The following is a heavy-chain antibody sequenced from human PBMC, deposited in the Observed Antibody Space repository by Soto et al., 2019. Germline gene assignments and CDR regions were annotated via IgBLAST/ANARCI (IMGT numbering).Heavy chain of an antibody. CDR1: GGSFSGYY. J-gene: IGHJ5*02. D-gene: IGHD3-10*01. CDR2: INHSGST. Sequence: PSETLSLTCAVYGGSFSGYYWSWIRQPPGKGLEWIGEINHSGSTNYNPSLKSRVTISVDTSKNQFSLKLSSVTAADTAVYYCARLYYGSGSYWAPRGFDPWGQGTLVTVS. V-gene: IGHV4-34*01. CDR3: ARLYYGSGSYWAPRGFDP.